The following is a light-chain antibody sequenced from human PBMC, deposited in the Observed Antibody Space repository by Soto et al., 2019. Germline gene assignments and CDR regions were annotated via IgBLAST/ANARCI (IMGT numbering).Light chain of an antibody. V-gene: IGKV2-28*01. Sequence: DLVLTQSPLSLPVIPGEPASISCRSSQSLLHSNGYKYLDWYLQKPGQSPQLLIYLGSNRASGVPDRFSGSGSGTDSTLEISRVEAEDVRVYYCMQTLQTPWTFGQGTKVEIK. CDR3: MQTLQTPWT. J-gene: IGKJ1*01. CDR2: LGS. CDR1: QSLLHSNGYKY.